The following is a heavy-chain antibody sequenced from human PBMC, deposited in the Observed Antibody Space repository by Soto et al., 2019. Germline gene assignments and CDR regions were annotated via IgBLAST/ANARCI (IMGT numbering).Heavy chain of an antibody. CDR3: ARGWRYYDSSGYFSYFDY. D-gene: IGHD3-22*01. CDR2: IHYSGST. V-gene: IGHV4-59*01. J-gene: IGHJ4*02. Sequence: SETLSLTCTVSGGSISSYYWSWIRQPPGKGLEWIGYIHYSGSTNYNPSLKSRVTISVDTSKNQFSLKLSSVTAADTAVYYCARGWRYYDSSGYFSYFDYWGQGTLVTVSS. CDR1: GGSISSYY.